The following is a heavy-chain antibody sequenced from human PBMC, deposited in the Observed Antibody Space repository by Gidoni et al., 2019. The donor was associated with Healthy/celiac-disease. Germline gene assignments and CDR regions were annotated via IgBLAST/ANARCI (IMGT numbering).Heavy chain of an antibody. CDR2: LSYAGSNK. Sequence: QVQLVEAGGGVVQPGRSLTLPCAASGFTFSRHAMHWVRQAPGKGLDWVAVLSYAGSNKYYEDTVKGRFTISRDNSKNTLYLQMNSLRAEDTAVYYCAREVVVVAATGNWCDPWGQGTLVTVSS. D-gene: IGHD2-15*01. CDR3: AREVVVVAATGNWCDP. J-gene: IGHJ5*02. V-gene: IGHV3-30*04. CDR1: GFTFSRHA.